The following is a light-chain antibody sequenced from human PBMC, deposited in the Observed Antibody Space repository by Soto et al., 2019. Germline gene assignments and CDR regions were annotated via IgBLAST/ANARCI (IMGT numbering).Light chain of an antibody. CDR3: QHYRGKPFT. V-gene: IGKV1-5*01. CDR1: QSIDSW. CDR2: DAS. Sequence: DIQMTQSPSTLSASVGDRVTIACRASQSIDSWLAWYQQKPGKAPKFLIYDASDLESGVPSRFSGSGSGTEFTLTISSLQPDDFATYCCQHYRGKPFTFGQGTKVEIK. J-gene: IGKJ2*01.